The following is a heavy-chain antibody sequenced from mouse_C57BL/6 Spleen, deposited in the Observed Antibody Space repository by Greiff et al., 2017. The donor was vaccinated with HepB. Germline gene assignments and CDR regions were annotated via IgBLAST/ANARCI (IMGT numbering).Heavy chain of an antibody. CDR2: INPNNGGT. CDR3: ARRPFAY. CDR1: GYTFTDYN. Sequence: EVQLVESGPELVKPGASVKIPCKASGYTFTDYNMDWVKQSHGKSLEWIGDINPNNGGTIYNQKFKGKATLTVDKSSSTAYMELRSLTSEDTAVYYCARRPFAYWGQGTLVTVSA. V-gene: IGHV1-18*01. J-gene: IGHJ3*01.